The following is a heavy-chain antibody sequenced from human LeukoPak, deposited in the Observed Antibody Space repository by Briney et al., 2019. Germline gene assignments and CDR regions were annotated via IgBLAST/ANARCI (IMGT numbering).Heavy chain of an antibody. CDR3: AKDRLIAARPTYY. CDR2: IRYDGSNK. V-gene: IGHV3-30*02. Sequence: GGSLRLSCAASGFTFSSYGMHWVRQAPGKGLEWVAFIRYDGSNKYYADSVKGRFTISRDNSKNTLYLQMNSLRAEDTAVYYCAKDRLIAARPTYYWGQGTLVTVSS. D-gene: IGHD6-6*01. J-gene: IGHJ4*02. CDR1: GFTFSSYG.